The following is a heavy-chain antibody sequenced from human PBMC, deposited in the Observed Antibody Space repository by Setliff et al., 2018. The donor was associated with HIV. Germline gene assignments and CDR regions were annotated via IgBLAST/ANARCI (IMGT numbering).Heavy chain of an antibody. V-gene: IGHV3-53*05. J-gene: IGHJ5*02. Sequence: PGGSLRLSCAASGFSVSSPYMSWVRQAPGKGLEWVSVIYSGDSGGSTYYADSVKGRFTISRDNSKNTLYLQMNSLRAEDTAVYYCAREFYGEFDPWGQGTLVTVSS. D-gene: IGHD3-10*01. CDR3: AREFYGEFDP. CDR1: GFSVSSPY. CDR2: IYSGDSGGST.